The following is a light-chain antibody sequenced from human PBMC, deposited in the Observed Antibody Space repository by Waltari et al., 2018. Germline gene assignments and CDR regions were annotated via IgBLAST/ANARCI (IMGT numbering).Light chain of an antibody. J-gene: IGKJ1*01. CDR2: DAS. V-gene: IGKV3-11*01. CDR1: QSVRSH. CDR3: QQRSDWRT. Sequence: ELVLTQSPATLSLSPGERATLSCRASQSVRSHLACYQQKPGQAPRLLIYDASSRATGIPDRFSGSGSGTDFTLTISSLEPEDFAVYYCQQRSDWRTFGQGTKVEIK.